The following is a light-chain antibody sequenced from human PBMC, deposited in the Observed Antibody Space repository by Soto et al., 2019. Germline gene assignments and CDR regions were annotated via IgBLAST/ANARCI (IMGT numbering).Light chain of an antibody. CDR1: SSNIGAAYG. CDR2: SNS. Sequence: QSVLTQPPSVSGAPGQRGTISCTGSSSNIGAAYGVHWYQQLPGTAPKLLIYSNSNRPSGVPDRFSGSKSGTSASLAITGLQAEDETDYYCQSYDSSLSGSVFGGGTKVTVL. V-gene: IGLV1-40*01. J-gene: IGLJ3*02. CDR3: QSYDSSLSGSV.